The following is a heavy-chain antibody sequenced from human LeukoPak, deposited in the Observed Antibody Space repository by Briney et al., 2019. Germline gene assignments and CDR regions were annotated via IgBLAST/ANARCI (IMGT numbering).Heavy chain of an antibody. CDR2: IIPIFGTA. V-gene: IGHV1-18*01. D-gene: IGHD3-10*01. CDR3: ASAYGSGSYETYYFDY. Sequence: GASVKVSCKASGYTFTNYAISWVRQAPGQGLEWMGGIIPIFGTANYAQKLQGRVTMTTDTSTSTAYMELRSLRSDDTAVYYCASAYGSGSYETYYFDYWGQGTLVTVSS. CDR1: GYTFTNYA. J-gene: IGHJ4*02.